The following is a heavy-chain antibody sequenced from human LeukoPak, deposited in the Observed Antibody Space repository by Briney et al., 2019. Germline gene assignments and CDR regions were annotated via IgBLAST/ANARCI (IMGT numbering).Heavy chain of an antibody. V-gene: IGHV1-18*01. J-gene: IGHJ1*01. CDR1: GYTRTELS. CDR2: ISAYNGNT. D-gene: IGHD4-11*01. Sequence: ASVKVSCKVSGYTRTELSMHWVRQAPRQGLEWMGWISAYNGNTNNAQTPQGRVTMTTDTSTSTAYMELRSLTSDDTAVYYCARDKAVTTELTQYFHHWGQGTLVTVSS. CDR3: ARDKAVTTELTQYFHH.